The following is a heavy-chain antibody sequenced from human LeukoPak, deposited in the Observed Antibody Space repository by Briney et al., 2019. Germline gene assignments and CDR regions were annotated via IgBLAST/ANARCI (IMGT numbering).Heavy chain of an antibody. CDR3: ARGVPDCSGSDSDYFDY. J-gene: IGHJ4*02. CDR2: INHSGST. Sequence: PSETLSLTCAVYGGSFSGYYWSWIRQPPGKGLEWIGEINHSGSTNYNPSLKSRVTISVDTSKNQFSLKLSSVTAADTAVYYCARGVPDCSGSDSDYFDYWGQGTLVTVSS. CDR1: GGSFSGYY. V-gene: IGHV4-34*01. D-gene: IGHD5-12*01.